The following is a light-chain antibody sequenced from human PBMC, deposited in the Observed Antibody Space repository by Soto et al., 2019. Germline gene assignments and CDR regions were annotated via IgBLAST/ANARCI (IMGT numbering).Light chain of an antibody. Sequence: DIQMTQSPSFVSASVGDRVTISCRASQEINDCLAWYQQRPGKAPKHLIYDASYLQNGVPSRFSGSGYGTDFTLTISSLQPEDFATYYCQHGITFPLSFGGGTKVEIK. CDR2: DAS. V-gene: IGKV1-12*01. CDR3: QHGITFPLS. J-gene: IGKJ4*01. CDR1: QEINDC.